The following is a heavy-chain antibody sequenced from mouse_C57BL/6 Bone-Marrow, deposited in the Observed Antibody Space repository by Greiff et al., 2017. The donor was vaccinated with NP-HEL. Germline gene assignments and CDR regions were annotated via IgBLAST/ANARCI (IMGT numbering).Heavy chain of an antibody. CDR1: EYEFPSHD. D-gene: IGHD2-4*01. CDR3: ARHVNYDYDGYAMDY. J-gene: IGHJ4*01. V-gene: IGHV5-2*01. Sequence: EVMLVESGGGLVQPGESLKLSCESNEYEFPSHDMSWVRKTPEKRLELVAAINSDGGSTYYPDTMERRFIISRDNTKKTLYLQMSSLRSEDTALYYCARHVNYDYDGYAMDYWGQGTSVTVSS. CDR2: INSDGGST.